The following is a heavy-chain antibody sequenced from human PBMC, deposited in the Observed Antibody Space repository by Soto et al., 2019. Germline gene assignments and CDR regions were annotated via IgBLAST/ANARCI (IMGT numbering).Heavy chain of an antibody. CDR3: ARTLYGDNVDY. J-gene: IGHJ4*02. V-gene: IGHV1-18*01. CDR2: INANNGNT. CDR1: GYTFTSYG. Sequence: ASVKVSCKASGYTFTSYGISWVRQAPGQGLEWMGWINANNGNTSYAQKLQGRVTMTTNTSTSTAYMELSSLRSEDTAVYYCARTLYGDNVDYWGQGTLVTVSS. D-gene: IGHD4-17*01.